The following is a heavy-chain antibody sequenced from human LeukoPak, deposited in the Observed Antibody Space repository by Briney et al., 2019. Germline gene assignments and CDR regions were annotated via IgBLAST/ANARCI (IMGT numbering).Heavy chain of an antibody. Sequence: GASVKVSCKASGGTFSSYAISWVRQAPGQGLEWMGGIIPIFGTANYAQKFQGRVTITADKSTSTAYMELSSLRSEDTAVYYCARVLEFRDYYMDVWGKGTTVTVSS. CDR1: GGTFSSYA. V-gene: IGHV1-69*06. J-gene: IGHJ6*03. CDR2: IIPIFGTA. CDR3: ARVLEFRDYYMDV.